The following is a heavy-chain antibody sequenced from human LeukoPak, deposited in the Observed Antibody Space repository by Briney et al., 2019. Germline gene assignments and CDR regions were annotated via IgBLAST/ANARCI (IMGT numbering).Heavy chain of an antibody. D-gene: IGHD1-26*01. CDR2: ISSGSSYI. Sequence: KPGGSLRLSSAASGFTFNTYSVNWVRQAPGKGLEWVSSISSGSSYIFYADSMKGRFTISRDNAKTSLYLQMNSLRAEDTVVYYCARQVGVDDAFDIWGQGTKVTVSS. CDR3: ARQVGVDDAFDI. CDR1: GFTFNTYS. J-gene: IGHJ3*02. V-gene: IGHV3-21*01.